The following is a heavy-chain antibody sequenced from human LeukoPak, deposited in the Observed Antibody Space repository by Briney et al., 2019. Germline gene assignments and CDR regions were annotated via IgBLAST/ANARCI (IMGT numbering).Heavy chain of an antibody. CDR1: GYSISTGYY. CDR2: IYYSGST. V-gene: IGHV4-38-2*02. J-gene: IGHJ5*02. D-gene: IGHD2-2*01. Sequence: PSETLSLTCTVSGYSISTGYYWDWIRQPPGKGLEWIGYIYYSGSTNYNPSLKSRVTISVDTSKNQFSLKLNSVSAADTAVYYCARLTVPLRFDPWGQGTLVTVSS. CDR3: ARLTVPLRFDP.